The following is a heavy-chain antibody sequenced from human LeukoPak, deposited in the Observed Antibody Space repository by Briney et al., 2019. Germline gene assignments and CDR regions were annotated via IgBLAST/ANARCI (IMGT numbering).Heavy chain of an antibody. CDR3: ARESGEMVTNPTGEDY. V-gene: IGHV1-18*01. CDR2: ISAYNGNT. Sequence: GASVKVSCKASGYTFTSYGISWVRQAPGQGLEWMGWISAYNGNTNYAQKLQGRVTMTTDTSTSTAYMELRSLRSDDTAVYYCARESGEMVTNPTGEDYWGQGTLVTVSS. J-gene: IGHJ4*02. D-gene: IGHD5-24*01. CDR1: GYTFTSYG.